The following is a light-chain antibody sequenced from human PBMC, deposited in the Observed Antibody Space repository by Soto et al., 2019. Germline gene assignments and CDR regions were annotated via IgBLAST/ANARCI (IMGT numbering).Light chain of an antibody. CDR2: YDS. J-gene: IGLJ3*02. Sequence: SSVVTQPPSVSVAPGKTARITCGGNNIASKGVHWYQQKPGQAPVVVIYYDSDRPSGIPERFSGSNSGNTATLTINRVEAGDEADYYCQVWDRSSDHPVFGGGTQLTVL. CDR1: NIASKG. V-gene: IGLV3-21*04. CDR3: QVWDRSSDHPV.